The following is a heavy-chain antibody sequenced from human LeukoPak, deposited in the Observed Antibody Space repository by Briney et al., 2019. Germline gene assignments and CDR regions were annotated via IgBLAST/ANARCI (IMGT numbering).Heavy chain of an antibody. J-gene: IGHJ4*02. V-gene: IGHV4-4*07. CDR2: IYANGST. D-gene: IGHD2/OR15-2a*01. Sequence: SETLSLTCSVSGGSISNYYWNWIRQPAGKGLEWIGRIYANGSTNYNPSLKSRVTISMDKSKNHFSLNLKSVTAADTGFYYCARDFYGDDGHHPFDYWGQGIQVTVSS. CDR1: GGSISNYY. CDR3: ARDFYGDDGHHPFDY.